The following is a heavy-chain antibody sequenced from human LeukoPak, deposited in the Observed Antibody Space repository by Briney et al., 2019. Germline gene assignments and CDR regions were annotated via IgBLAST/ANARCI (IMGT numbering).Heavy chain of an antibody. Sequence: SETLSLTCAVYGGSFSGYYWSWIRQPPGKGLEWIGYIYYSGSTNYNPSLKSRVTISVDTSKNQFSLKLSSVTAADTAVYYCATQGDFWSGPYYYFDYWGQGTLVTVSS. CDR2: IYYSGST. V-gene: IGHV4-59*01. CDR3: ATQGDFWSGPYYYFDY. J-gene: IGHJ4*02. D-gene: IGHD3-3*01. CDR1: GGSFSGYY.